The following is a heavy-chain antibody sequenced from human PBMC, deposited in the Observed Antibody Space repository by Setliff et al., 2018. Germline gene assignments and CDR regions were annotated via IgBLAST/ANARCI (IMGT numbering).Heavy chain of an antibody. V-gene: IGHV3-7*03. J-gene: IGHJ4*02. D-gene: IGHD5-18*01. CDR1: GFPLSIFW. CDR2: IKQDGSDN. CDR3: ARWTAHAVDY. Sequence: GGSLRLPCAASGFPLSIFWMSWVCQAPGKGLEWVANIKQDGSDNYYANSAKGRCTISRDNAKNLLYLQMNSLRDEDTAVYYCARWTAHAVDYWGQGTLVTVSS.